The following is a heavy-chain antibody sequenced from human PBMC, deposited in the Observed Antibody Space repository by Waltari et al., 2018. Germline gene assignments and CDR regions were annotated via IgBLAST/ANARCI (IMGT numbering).Heavy chain of an antibody. Sequence: QVQLQQWGAGRLKPSEPLSLTCAVSGGSFRSSYRSCVRTPPGKGLEWIGEITHSGSTNYNPSLKSRVTISVDTSKNHFSLQLRSVAAAATAVYYCARADWVFLECDAFDIWGQGTMVTVSS. CDR3: ARADWVFLECDAFDI. J-gene: IGHJ3*02. D-gene: IGHD3-9*01. CDR1: GGSFRSSY. V-gene: IGHV4-34*01. CDR2: ITHSGST.